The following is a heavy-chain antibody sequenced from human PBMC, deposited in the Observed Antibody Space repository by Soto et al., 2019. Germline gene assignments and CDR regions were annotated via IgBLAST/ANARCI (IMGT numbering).Heavy chain of an antibody. CDR2: ISYDGSNK. CDR3: AKGESSYYDFWSGYGYNWFDP. CDR1: GFTFSSYG. Sequence: GGSLRLSCAASGFTFSSYGMHWVRQAPGKGLEWVAVISYDGSNKYYADSVKGRFTISRDNSKNTLYLQMNSLRAEDTAVYYCAKGESSYYDFWSGYGYNWFDPWGQGTLVTVSS. D-gene: IGHD3-3*01. J-gene: IGHJ5*02. V-gene: IGHV3-30*18.